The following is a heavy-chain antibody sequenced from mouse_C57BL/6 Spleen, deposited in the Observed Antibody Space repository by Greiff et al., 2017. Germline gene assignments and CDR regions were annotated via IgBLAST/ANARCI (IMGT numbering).Heavy chain of an antibody. CDR2: IRLKSDNYAT. CDR1: GFTFSNYW. J-gene: IGHJ4*01. CDR3: TSNYGYYYAMDY. D-gene: IGHD2-5*01. Sequence: EVQRVESGGGLVQPGGSMKLSCVASGFTFSNYWMNWVRQSPEKGLEWVAQIRLKSDNYATHYAESVKGRFTISRDDSKSSVYLQMNNLRAEDTGIYYCTSNYGYYYAMDYWGQGTSVTVSS. V-gene: IGHV6-3*01.